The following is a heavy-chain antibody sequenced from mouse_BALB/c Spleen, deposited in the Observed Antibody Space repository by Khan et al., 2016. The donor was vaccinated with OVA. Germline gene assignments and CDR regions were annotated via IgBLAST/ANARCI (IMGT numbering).Heavy chain of an antibody. V-gene: IGHV5-9-3*01. Sequence: EVELVESGGGFVKPGGSLKLSCAASGFTFSNYGLSWVRQTPEKRLEWVATISSGGSYTYYPDSVKGRFTISRDNAENTLYLQMSRLRSEDTAMYFWARTPGYYTRGYFDYWGQGTTLTVSS. D-gene: IGHD1-1*01. CDR1: GFTFSNYG. CDR3: ARTPGYYTRGYFDY. CDR2: ISSGGSYT. J-gene: IGHJ2*01.